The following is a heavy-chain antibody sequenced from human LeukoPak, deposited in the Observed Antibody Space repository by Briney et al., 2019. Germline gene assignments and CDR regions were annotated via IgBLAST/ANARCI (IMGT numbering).Heavy chain of an antibody. J-gene: IGHJ4*02. D-gene: IGHD2-2*01. CDR1: GFTFSSYA. V-gene: IGHV3-23*01. CDR2: ISGSGGST. Sequence: GGSLRLSCAASGFTFSSYAMSWVRQAPGKGLEWVSAISGSGGSTYYADSVKGRFTISRDNSKNTLYLQMNSLRAEDTAVYYCAKHPTGYCSSTSCYLGYWGQGTLVTVSS. CDR3: AKHPTGYCSSTSCYLGY.